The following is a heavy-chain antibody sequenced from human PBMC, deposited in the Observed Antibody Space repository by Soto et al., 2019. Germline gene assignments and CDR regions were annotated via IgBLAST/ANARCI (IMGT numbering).Heavy chain of an antibody. CDR1: GGSISSGDYY. J-gene: IGHJ4*02. D-gene: IGHD6-13*01. CDR3: ASRHSSPYFDY. CDR2: IYYSGST. Sequence: QVQLQESGPGLVKPSQTLSLTCTVSGGSISSGDYYWSWIRQPPGKGLEWIGSIYYSGSTYYNPSLKRRVTISVDTSKNQFSQKLNSVTAADTAVYYCASRHSSPYFDYWGQGTLVTVSS. V-gene: IGHV4-30-4*01.